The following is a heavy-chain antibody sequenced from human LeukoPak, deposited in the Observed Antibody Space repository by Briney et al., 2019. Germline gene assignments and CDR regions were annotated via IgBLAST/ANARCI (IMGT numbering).Heavy chain of an antibody. J-gene: IGHJ4*02. D-gene: IGHD6-13*01. CDR3: ARGGIAGHFDY. CDR2: ISAYNGNT. CDR1: GYTFTSYA. V-gene: IGHV1-18*04. Sequence: ASLKVSCKASGYTFTSYAISWVRRAPGQGLEWMGWISAYNGNTYYAQKFQGRVTMTTDTSSNTGYMELRSLSSDDTAVYYCARGGIAGHFDYWGQGTLVSVSS.